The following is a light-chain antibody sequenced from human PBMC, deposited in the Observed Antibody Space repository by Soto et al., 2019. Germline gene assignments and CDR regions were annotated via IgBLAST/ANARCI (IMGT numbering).Light chain of an antibody. V-gene: IGLV1-40*01. CDR3: QSFDSRLSGWV. CDR2: GNN. J-gene: IGLJ2*01. CDR1: SSNIGAGYD. Sequence: QSVLTQPPSVSGAPGQRVTISCTGSSSNIGAGYDVHWYQHLPGTAPKLLVHGNNDRPSGVPDRFSASKSDTSASLAITGLHVEDEADYYCQSFDSRLSGWVCGGGTKVTVL.